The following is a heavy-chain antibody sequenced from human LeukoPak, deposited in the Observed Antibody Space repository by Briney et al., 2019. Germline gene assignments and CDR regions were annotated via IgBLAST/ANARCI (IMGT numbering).Heavy chain of an antibody. CDR1: SGSLSGYY. D-gene: IGHD7-27*01. CDR3: ARVPSGPHWFFDL. Sequence: SETLSLTCTVSSGSLSGYYWGWVRQPAGKGLEWIGRIYSSGTTDYNPSLKSRVTFSVDTSRNQFSLKLSSVTAADTAVYFCARVPSGPHWFFDLWGRGTLVTVSS. CDR2: IYSSGTT. V-gene: IGHV4-4*07. J-gene: IGHJ2*01.